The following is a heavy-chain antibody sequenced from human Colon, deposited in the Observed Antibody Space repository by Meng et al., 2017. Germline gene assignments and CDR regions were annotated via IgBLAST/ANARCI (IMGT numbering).Heavy chain of an antibody. D-gene: IGHD2-2*01. Sequence: ASVTVSCKASGYTFTSYGISWVRQAPGQGLEWMGWISAYNGNTNYAQKLQGRVTMTTDTSTSTAYMELRSLRSDDTAVYCCARGIVVVPAAMDFDYWGQGTLVTVSS. CDR3: ARGIVVVPAAMDFDY. CDR2: ISAYNGNT. V-gene: IGHV1-18*01. CDR1: GYTFTSYG. J-gene: IGHJ4*02.